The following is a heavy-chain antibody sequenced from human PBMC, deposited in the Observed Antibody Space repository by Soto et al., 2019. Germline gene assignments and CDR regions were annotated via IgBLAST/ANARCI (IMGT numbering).Heavy chain of an antibody. CDR3: AREGSRLQEENWCDP. CDR2: MNPNSGNT. CDR1: GYTFTSYD. D-gene: IGHD6-25*01. J-gene: IGHJ5*02. Sequence: QVQLVQSGAEVKKPGASVKVSCKASGYTFTSYDINWVRQATGQGLEWMGWMNPNSGNTGYAQKFQGRVTMTRNTCLSTAYMELSSLRSEDTAGYYCAREGSRLQEENWCDPWGQGTLVTVSS. V-gene: IGHV1-8*01.